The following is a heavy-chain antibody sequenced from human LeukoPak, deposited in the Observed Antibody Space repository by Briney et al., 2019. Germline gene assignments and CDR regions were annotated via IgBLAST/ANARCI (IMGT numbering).Heavy chain of an antibody. D-gene: IGHD5-12*01. V-gene: IGHV3-48*03. J-gene: IGHJ4*02. CDR1: GFTFSSYE. CDR3: ARARGYSGYDSANFDY. Sequence: GGSLRLSCAASGFTFSSYEINWVRQAPGKGLEWVSYISSSGSTIYYADSVKGRFTISRDNAKNSLYLQMISLRAEDTAVYYCARARGYSGYDSANFDYWGQGTLVTVSS. CDR2: ISSSGSTI.